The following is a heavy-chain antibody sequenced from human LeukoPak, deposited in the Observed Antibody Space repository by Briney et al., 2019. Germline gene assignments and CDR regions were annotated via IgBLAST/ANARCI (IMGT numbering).Heavy chain of an antibody. D-gene: IGHD6-19*01. V-gene: IGHV3-23*01. CDR3: AKVKYSGWCNY. Sequence: GGSLRLSCADSGFTFSSYAMSWVRQAPGKGLEWVSAISGSGGSTYYADSVKGRFTISRDNSKNTLYLQMNSLRAEDTAVYYCAKVKYSGWCNYWGQGTLVTVSS. CDR2: ISGSGGST. CDR1: GFTFSSYA. J-gene: IGHJ4*02.